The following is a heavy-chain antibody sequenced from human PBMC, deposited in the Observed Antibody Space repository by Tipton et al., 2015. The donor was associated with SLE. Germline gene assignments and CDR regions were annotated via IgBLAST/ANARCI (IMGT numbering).Heavy chain of an antibody. Sequence: LRLSCTASGFTFGDYAVSWVRQAPGKGLEWVGFIRSKDYGGTPEYAASVRGRFTISRDDSESIAYLQMNGLKSEDTAVYYCTRMTCSGGTCPDDYWGQGTLVTVSS. CDR1: GFTFGDYA. D-gene: IGHD2-15*01. V-gene: IGHV3-49*04. J-gene: IGHJ4*02. CDR2: IRSKDYGGTP. CDR3: TRMTCSGGTCPDDY.